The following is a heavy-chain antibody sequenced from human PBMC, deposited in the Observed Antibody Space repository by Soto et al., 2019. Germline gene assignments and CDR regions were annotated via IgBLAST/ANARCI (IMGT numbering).Heavy chain of an antibody. D-gene: IGHD6-6*01. CDR1: GGSISSGGYY. J-gene: IGHJ6*03. CDR3: ARVESSSPYYYYMDV. CDR2: IYYSGST. Sequence: QVQLQESGPGLVKPSQTLSLTCTVSGGSISSGGYYWSWIRQHPGKGLEWIGYIYYSGSTYYNPFRKTRVTISVDTSKNQFSLKLSSVTSADTAVYYCARVESSSPYYYYMDVCGKGTKVTVSS. V-gene: IGHV4-31*03.